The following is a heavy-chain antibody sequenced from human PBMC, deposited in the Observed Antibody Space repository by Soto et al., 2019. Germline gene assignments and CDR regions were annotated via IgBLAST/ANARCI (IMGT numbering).Heavy chain of an antibody. CDR1: GFAFSRRA. J-gene: IGHJ4*02. V-gene: IGHV3-23*01. D-gene: IGHD3-16*01. CDR2: ISEGGGTT. CDR3: AKGGYRHAYD. Sequence: EVQLLESGGGLIQPGGSLRLSCAASGFAFSRRAMAWVRQAPEKGLEWVSSISEGGGTTFYAGSVEGRFTISRDNSKNPLYLQMNSVRADDTAVYYCAKGGYRHAYDWGRGTLVTVSS.